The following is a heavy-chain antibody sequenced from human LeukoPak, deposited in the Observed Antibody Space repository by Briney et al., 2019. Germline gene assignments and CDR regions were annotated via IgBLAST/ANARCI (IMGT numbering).Heavy chain of an antibody. J-gene: IGHJ4*02. D-gene: IGHD3-22*01. Sequence: GGSLRLSCAASGFTFSSYAMSWVRQAPGKGLEWVSAISGSGGSTYYADSVKGRFTISRDNSKNTLYLQMNSLRAEDTAVYYCAKDRAIMIVENSFFDYWGQGTLVTVSS. V-gene: IGHV3-23*01. CDR1: GFTFSSYA. CDR2: ISGSGGST. CDR3: AKDRAIMIVENSFFDY.